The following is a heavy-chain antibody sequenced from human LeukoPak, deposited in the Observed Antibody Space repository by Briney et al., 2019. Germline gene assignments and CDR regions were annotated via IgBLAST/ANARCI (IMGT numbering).Heavy chain of an antibody. CDR3: AKDRVLYYYDSSGYPAGY. CDR1: GFTINSYA. J-gene: IGHJ4*02. D-gene: IGHD3-22*01. CDR2: VSGTADNT. V-gene: IGHV3-23*01. Sequence: GGSLRLSCAASGFTINSYAMSWVRQAPGKGLEWVSAVSGTADNTYYAESVNGRFTISRDNSKNTLYLQMNSLRAEDTAVYYCAKDRVLYYYDSSGYPAGYWGQGTLVTVSS.